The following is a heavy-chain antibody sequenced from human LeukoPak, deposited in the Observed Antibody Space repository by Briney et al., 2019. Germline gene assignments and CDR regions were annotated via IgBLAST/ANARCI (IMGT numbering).Heavy chain of an antibody. CDR2: IYTSGST. Sequence: SETLSLTCIVSGGSISNYYWSWIRQPAGKGLEWIGRIYTSGSTNYNPSLKSRVTISVDTSKNQFSLKLSSVTAADTAVYYCASLPYSSSWYHKNYYYYMDVWGKGTTVTVSS. V-gene: IGHV4-4*07. D-gene: IGHD6-13*01. CDR1: GGSISNYY. CDR3: ASLPYSSSWYHKNYYYYMDV. J-gene: IGHJ6*03.